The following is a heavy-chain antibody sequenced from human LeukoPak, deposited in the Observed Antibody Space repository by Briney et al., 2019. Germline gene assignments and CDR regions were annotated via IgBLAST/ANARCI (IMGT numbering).Heavy chain of an antibody. V-gene: IGHV3-21*01. CDR2: ISSRSSYI. CDR3: ARDPSILHFDY. D-gene: IGHD2-15*01. J-gene: IGHJ4*02. Sequence: GGSLRLSCAASGFTFSTYTMNWVRQAPGKGLEWVSSISSRSSYIYYADSVKGRFTISRDNAKNSLYLQMNSLRAEDTAVYYCARDPSILHFDYWGQGTLVTVSS. CDR1: GFTFSTYT.